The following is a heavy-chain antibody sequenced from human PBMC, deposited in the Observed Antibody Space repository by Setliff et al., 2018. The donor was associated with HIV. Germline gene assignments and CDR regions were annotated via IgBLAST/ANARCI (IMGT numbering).Heavy chain of an antibody. V-gene: IGHV4-61*09. J-gene: IGHJ3*01. CDR1: GGSVNSGNYH. Sequence: SETLSLTCSVSGGSVNSGNYHWAWIRQPAGKGLEWIGHIYTSGSPHYKSSLTSRVTISLDTSKNQFSLRLTSVTAADTAVYYCARVRSYGSAYDAFDVWGPGTMVTVSS. CDR3: ARVRSYGSAYDAFDV. D-gene: IGHD3-10*01. CDR2: IYTSGSP.